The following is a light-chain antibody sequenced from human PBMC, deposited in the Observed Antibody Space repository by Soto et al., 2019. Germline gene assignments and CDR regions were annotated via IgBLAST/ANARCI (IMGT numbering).Light chain of an antibody. CDR3: SSFASSNTWF. Sequence: QSVLTQPPSASGSPGQSVTISCTGTSSDVGAYNYVSWYQQHAGKAPKLVIYEVTKRPSGVPDRFSGSKSANTASLTVSGLQAEDEADYYCSSFASSNTWFFGGGTKLTVL. CDR1: SSDVGAYNY. J-gene: IGLJ2*01. V-gene: IGLV2-8*01. CDR2: EVT.